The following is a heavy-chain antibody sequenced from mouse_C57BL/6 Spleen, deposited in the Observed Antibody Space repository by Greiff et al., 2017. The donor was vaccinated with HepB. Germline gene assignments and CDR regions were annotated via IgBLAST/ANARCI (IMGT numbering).Heavy chain of an antibody. CDR2: IYPGSGNT. V-gene: IGHV1-76*01. CDR1: GYTFTDYY. D-gene: IGHD1-1*02. CDR3: ARSGGYYGPMDY. J-gene: IGHJ4*01. Sequence: QVQLQQSGAELVRPGASVKLSCKASGYTFTDYYINWVKQRPGQGLEWIARIYPGSGNTYYNEKFKGKATLTAEKSSSTAYMQLSSLTSEDSAVYFWARSGGYYGPMDYWGQGTSVTVSS.